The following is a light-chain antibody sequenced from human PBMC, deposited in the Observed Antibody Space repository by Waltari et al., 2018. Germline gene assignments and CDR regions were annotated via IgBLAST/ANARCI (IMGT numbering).Light chain of an antibody. Sequence: DVVMTQSPLSLPVTLGQPASISCRSSQSLVYSDGNTILNWFNQRPGQSPRRLIYEVSNRASGFPDRCSGRGSGTDFTLKISRLEAEDVGIYYCMQGTHWPFTFGQGTRLEIK. J-gene: IGKJ5*01. CDR3: MQGTHWPFT. CDR1: QSLVYSDGNTI. CDR2: EVS. V-gene: IGKV2-30*01.